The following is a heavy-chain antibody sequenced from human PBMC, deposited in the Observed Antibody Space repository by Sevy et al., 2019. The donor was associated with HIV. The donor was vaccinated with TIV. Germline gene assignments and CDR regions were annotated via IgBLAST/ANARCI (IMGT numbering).Heavy chain of an antibody. CDR1: GFTFDDYG. D-gene: IGHD3-10*01. CDR2: INWNADRT. J-gene: IGHJ6*03. Sequence: GGSLRLSCAASGFTFDDYGMSWVRQAPGKGLEWVSGINWNADRTGYADSVKGRFTISRDNAKNSLYLQLNSLRVEDTALYLCARAVPPPYYYYMDVWGKGTTVTVSS. V-gene: IGHV3-20*01. CDR3: ARAVPPPYYYYMDV.